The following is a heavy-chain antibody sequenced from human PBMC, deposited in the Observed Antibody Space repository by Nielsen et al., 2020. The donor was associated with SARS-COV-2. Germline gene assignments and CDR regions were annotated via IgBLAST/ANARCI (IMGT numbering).Heavy chain of an antibody. CDR2: ISSSSSYI. CDR3: ARNFYGSGSYPFDP. J-gene: IGHJ5*02. D-gene: IGHD3-10*01. CDR1: GFTFSSYS. Sequence: GESLKISCAAFGFTFSSYSMNWVRQAPGRGLEWVSSISSSSSYIYYADSVKGRFTISRDNAKNSLYLQMNSLRAEDTAMYYCARNFYGSGSYPFDPWGQGTLVTVSS. V-gene: IGHV3-21*04.